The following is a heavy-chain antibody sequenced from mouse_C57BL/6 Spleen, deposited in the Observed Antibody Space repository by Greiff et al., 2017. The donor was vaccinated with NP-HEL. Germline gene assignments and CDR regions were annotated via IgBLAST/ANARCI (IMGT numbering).Heavy chain of an antibody. J-gene: IGHJ3*01. CDR3: ARSTYGSSQGSWFAY. CDR2: INPNNGGT. D-gene: IGHD1-1*01. V-gene: IGHV1-18*01. Sequence: VQLQQSGPELVKPGASVKIPCKASGYTFTDYNMDWVKQSHGKSLEWIGDINPNNGGTIYTQKFKGKATLTVDKSSSTAYMELRSLTSEDTAVYYCARSTYGSSQGSWFAYWGQGTLVTVSA. CDR1: GYTFTDYN.